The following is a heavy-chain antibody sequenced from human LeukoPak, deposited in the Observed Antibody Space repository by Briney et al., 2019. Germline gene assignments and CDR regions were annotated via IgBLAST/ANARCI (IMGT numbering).Heavy chain of an antibody. CDR2: IRSKDHGGTT. J-gene: IGHJ4*02. Sequence: QTGRSLRLSCTASGFTFGDYALSWFRQAPGKGLEWLSFIRSKDHGGTTECAASVKGRFTISRDDSNSIAYLQMNSLIIEDTAVYFCTRDPHYYHGNPHDFWGQGTRVTVSS. CDR3: TRDPHYYHGNPHDF. CDR1: GFTFGDYA. V-gene: IGHV3-49*03. D-gene: IGHD4-23*01.